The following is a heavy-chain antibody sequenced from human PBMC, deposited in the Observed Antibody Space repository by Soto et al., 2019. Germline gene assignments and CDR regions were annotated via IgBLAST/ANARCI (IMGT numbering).Heavy chain of an antibody. CDR2: ISSSSTYI. D-gene: IGHD4-17*01. CDR1: GFTFSDYI. J-gene: IGHJ5*02. CDR3: ARYYGGNSNWFDP. V-gene: IGHV3-21*01. Sequence: EVQLVESGGGLVKPGGSLRLSCAASGFTFSDYIMNWVRQAPGKGLEWVSSISSSSTYIYYADSVKGRFTISRDNAKNSWYLQMNSLRAEDTAVYYCARYYGGNSNWFDPWGQGTLVTVSS.